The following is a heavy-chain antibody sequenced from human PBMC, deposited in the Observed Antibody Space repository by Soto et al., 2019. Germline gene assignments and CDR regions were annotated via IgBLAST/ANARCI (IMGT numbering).Heavy chain of an antibody. CDR2: IYYSGST. V-gene: IGHV4-39*01. D-gene: IGHD3-9*01. CDR3: ARHFSVDHFDY. CDR1: GDSITSNSYF. J-gene: IGHJ4*02. Sequence: PSETLSLTCTVSGDSITSNSYFWAWIRQPPGKGLEWIGSIYYSGSTYHNPSLKSRVTISVDRSNNQFSLKLTSVTAADTAVYYCARHFSVDHFDYWGQGALVTISS.